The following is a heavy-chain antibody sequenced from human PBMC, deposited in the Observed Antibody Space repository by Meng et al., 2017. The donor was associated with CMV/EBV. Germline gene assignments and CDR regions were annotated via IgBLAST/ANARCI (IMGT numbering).Heavy chain of an antibody. Sequence: GESLKISCAASGFTFSNYAMSWVRQAPGKGLEWVSGISASGSGTGSTHYADSVKGRFTISRDNSKNTLYLQMNSLRAEDTALYYCAKRTQWLLGLYYYYGLDVWGQGTTVTVSS. V-gene: IGHV3-23*01. D-gene: IGHD6-19*01. CDR1: GFTFSNYA. CDR2: ISASGSGTGST. J-gene: IGHJ6*02. CDR3: AKRTQWLLGLYYYYGLDV.